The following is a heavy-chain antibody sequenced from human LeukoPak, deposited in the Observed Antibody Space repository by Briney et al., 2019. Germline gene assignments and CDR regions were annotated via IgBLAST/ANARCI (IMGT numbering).Heavy chain of an antibody. J-gene: IGHJ4*02. V-gene: IGHV3-48*03. D-gene: IGHD6-13*01. CDR1: GFTFSNYE. CDR3: AKDPNSSSWYGDDY. Sequence: GGSLRLSCAASGFTFSNYEMNWVRQAPGKGLEWISHISNIGDIIHYADSVKGRFTISRDNSKNTLYLQMNSLRAEDTAVYYCAKDPNSSSWYGDDYWGQGTLVTVSS. CDR2: ISNIGDII.